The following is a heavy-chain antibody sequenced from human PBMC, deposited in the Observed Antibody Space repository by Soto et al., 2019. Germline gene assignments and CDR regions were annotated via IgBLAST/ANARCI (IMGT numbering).Heavy chain of an antibody. D-gene: IGHD3-22*01. CDR3: ARDPRSSGLEHFQH. CDR2: ISAYSGNT. J-gene: IGHJ1*01. CDR1: GYTFTSYG. Sequence: GASVKVSCKASGYTFTSYGISWVRQAPGQGLEWMGWISAYSGNTNSAQKLQGRVSMTTDTSTSTAYMELRSLRSDDTAVYYCARDPRSSGLEHFQHWGQGTRVTVSS. V-gene: IGHV1-18*01.